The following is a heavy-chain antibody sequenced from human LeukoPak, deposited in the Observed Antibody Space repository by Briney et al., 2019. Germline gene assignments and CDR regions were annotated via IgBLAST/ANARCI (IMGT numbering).Heavy chain of an antibody. CDR1: GYTFTNYY. V-gene: IGHV1-46*01. D-gene: IGHD2-21*02. CDR3: AKDLVTWASGNWYFDL. Sequence: ASVKVSCKASGYTFTNYYMHWVRQAPGQGLEWMGIINPSGGITNYAQKFQGRVTMTRDMSTSTVYMELSSLRAEDTAVYYCAKDLVTWASGNWYFDLWGRGTLVTVSS. CDR2: INPSGGIT. J-gene: IGHJ2*01.